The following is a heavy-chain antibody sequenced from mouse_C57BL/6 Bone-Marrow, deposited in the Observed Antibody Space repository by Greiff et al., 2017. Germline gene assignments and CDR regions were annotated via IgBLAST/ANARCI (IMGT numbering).Heavy chain of an antibody. Sequence: VQLQQPGAELVMPGASVKLSCKASGYTFTSYWMHWVKQRPGQGLEWIGEIDPSDSYTNYNQKFKGKSILTVDKSSSTAYMQLSSLTSEDSAVYDCAREEISYGAFDYWGQGTSVTVSS. CDR3: AREEISYGAFDY. CDR1: GYTFTSYW. D-gene: IGHD1-1*02. V-gene: IGHV1-69*01. J-gene: IGHJ4*01. CDR2: IDPSDSYT.